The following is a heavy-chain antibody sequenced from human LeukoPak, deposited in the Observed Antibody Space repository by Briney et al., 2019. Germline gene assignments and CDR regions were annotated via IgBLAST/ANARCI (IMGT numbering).Heavy chain of an antibody. D-gene: IGHD6-13*01. CDR1: GFSFTSYW. V-gene: IGHV3-7*01. CDR2: IRQDGGEK. Sequence: PGGSLRLSCAVSGFSFTSYWMNWVRQAPGKVLDWVACIRQDGGEKSYVDSVKGRFTIPRDNTKNSLYLQMSSLRAEDTAVYYCARDGTAAGLYFDLWGQGTLVTVSS. J-gene: IGHJ4*01. CDR3: ARDGTAAGLYFDL.